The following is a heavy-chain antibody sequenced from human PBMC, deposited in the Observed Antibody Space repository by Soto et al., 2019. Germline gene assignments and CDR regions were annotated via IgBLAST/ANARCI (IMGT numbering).Heavy chain of an antibody. V-gene: IGHV4-31*03. CDR1: GDSIGGVGY. D-gene: IGHD2-21*02. J-gene: IGHJ5*02. Sequence: QVQLQQSGPGLLKPSQILSLTCTVSGDSIGGVGYWSWIRQFPGRGLEWIGCISSSGSTYYTPALNNRISLSLDTSHNQFSLTLLSVTAADPAIYYCSRSGVTGIVITSHLFDPLGQGTLVTVSS. CDR2: ISSSGST. CDR3: SRSGVTGIVITSHLFDP.